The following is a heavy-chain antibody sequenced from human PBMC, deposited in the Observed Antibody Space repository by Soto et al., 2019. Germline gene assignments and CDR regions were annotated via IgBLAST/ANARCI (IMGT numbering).Heavy chain of an antibody. CDR2: INSDGSNI. J-gene: IGHJ4*02. Sequence: RRLSCVASGFTFTHYRIHWVRQAPGKGLEWVARINSDGSNINYADSVKGRFTISRDNSKNTVFLQMHSLTDDDSALYFCARAGDWNYVQDFWGQGTLVTVSS. V-gene: IGHV3-74*01. CDR3: ARAGDWNYVQDF. D-gene: IGHD1-7*01. CDR1: GFTFTHYR.